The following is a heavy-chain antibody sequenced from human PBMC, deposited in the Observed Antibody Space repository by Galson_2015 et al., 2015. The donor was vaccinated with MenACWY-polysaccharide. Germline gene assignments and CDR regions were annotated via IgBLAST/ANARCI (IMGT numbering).Heavy chain of an antibody. Sequence: PALETPTQTLTLTCTFSGFSLSISIMAVGWIRQPPGKALEGLSPIDWVDDNYYRTSLKTRLTISKDNSKNQVLLTMINMDTVDTATYYCARSRGEPPGDFDYWGQGTLVTVSS. CDR3: ARSRGEPPGDFDY. CDR2: IDWVDDN. CDR1: GFSLSISIMA. J-gene: IGHJ4*02. D-gene: IGHD3-16*01. V-gene: IGHV2-70*01.